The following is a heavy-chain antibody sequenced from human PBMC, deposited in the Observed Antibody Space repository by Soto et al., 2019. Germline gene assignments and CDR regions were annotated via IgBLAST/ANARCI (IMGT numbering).Heavy chain of an antibody. J-gene: IGHJ2*01. Sequence: QVQLVESGGGVVQPGRSLRLSCAASGFTFSSYGMHWVRQAPGKGLEWVAIISYDGSDKYNADSVKGRFTLSRDNSKNTLYLQMNSLRAEDTAVYYCAKEGSSTVTGHWYFDLWGRGTLVTVSS. CDR1: GFTFSSYG. V-gene: IGHV3-30*18. CDR2: ISYDGSDK. CDR3: AKEGSSTVTGHWYFDL. D-gene: IGHD4-17*01.